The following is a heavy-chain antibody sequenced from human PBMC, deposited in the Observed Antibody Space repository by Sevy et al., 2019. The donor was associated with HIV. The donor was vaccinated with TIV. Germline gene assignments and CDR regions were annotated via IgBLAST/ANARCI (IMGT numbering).Heavy chain of an antibody. V-gene: IGHV3-53*01. J-gene: IGHJ6*02. CDR2: IYSGGST. CDR1: GFTVSSNY. D-gene: IGHD2-15*01. CDR3: ARVNYSGGSCYYYYGMDV. Sequence: GGSLGLSCAASGFTVSSNYMSWVRQAPGKGLEWVSVIYSGGSTYYADSVKGRFTISRDNSKNTLYLQMNSLRAEDTAVYYCARVNYSGGSCYYYYGMDVWGQGTTVTVSS.